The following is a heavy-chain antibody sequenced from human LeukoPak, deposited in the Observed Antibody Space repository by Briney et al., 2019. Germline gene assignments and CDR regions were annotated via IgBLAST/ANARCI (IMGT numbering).Heavy chain of an antibody. CDR2: IKQDGSEK. Sequence: GGSLRLSCAASGFTFSSYWMSWVRQAPGKGLEWVANIKQDGSEKYYVDSVKGRFTISRDNAKNSLYLQMNSLRAEDTAVYYCARDAAYYDFWSGSATNWFDPWGQGTLVTVSS. CDR3: ARDAAYYDFWSGSATNWFDP. CDR1: GFTFSSYW. J-gene: IGHJ5*02. V-gene: IGHV3-7*01. D-gene: IGHD3-3*01.